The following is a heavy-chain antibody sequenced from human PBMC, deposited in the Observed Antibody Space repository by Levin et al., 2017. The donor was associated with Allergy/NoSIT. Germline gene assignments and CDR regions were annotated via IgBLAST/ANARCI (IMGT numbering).Heavy chain of an antibody. CDR2: VSASGSNT. Sequence: SCAASGFTFASYAMPWVRQAPGKGLEWVSGVSASGSNTDYADSVKGRFTISRDNSKNTLYLQMNSLRAEDTAVFYCAKGRGYCSGGTCYYPNDAFDLWGQGTMVTVSS. J-gene: IGHJ3*01. CDR3: AKGRGYCSGGTCYYPNDAFDL. D-gene: IGHD2-15*01. CDR1: GFTFASYA. V-gene: IGHV3-23*01.